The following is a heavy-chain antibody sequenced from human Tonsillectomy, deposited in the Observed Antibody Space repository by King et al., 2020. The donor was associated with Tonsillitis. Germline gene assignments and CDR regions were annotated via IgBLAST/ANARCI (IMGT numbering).Heavy chain of an antibody. J-gene: IGHJ3*02. CDR2: ISSSSRYI. Sequence: VQLVESGGGLLEPGGSLRLSCATFGFIFSDYDMNWVRQAPGKGLEWVSSISSSSRYIQYAYSWKGRFTISRANAKKSLYLQMNSLRAEDTAVYYCAKDKGAGYYGSSRGALDIWGQGTMVIVSA. CDR1: GFIFSDYD. CDR3: AKDKGAGYYGSSRGALDI. V-gene: IGHV3-21*04. D-gene: IGHD3-22*01.